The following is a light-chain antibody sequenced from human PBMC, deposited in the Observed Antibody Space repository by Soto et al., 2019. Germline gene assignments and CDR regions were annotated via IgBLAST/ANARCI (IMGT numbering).Light chain of an antibody. V-gene: IGKV1-5*01. Sequence: DIQMTQSPSTLSASVGDRVTITCRASQSISSWLAWYQQKPGRAPKLLIYDASTLHSGVPSRFSGGGSGTEFTLTISSLQPDDFATYYCQQYNSHRAFGQGTKVEIK. CDR1: QSISSW. CDR3: QQYNSHRA. CDR2: DAS. J-gene: IGKJ1*01.